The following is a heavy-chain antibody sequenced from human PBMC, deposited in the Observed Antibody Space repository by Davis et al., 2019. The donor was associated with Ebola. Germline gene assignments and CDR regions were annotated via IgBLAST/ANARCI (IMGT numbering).Heavy chain of an antibody. Sequence: GESLKISCAASGFTFSSHAMHWVRQAPGQGLEWVTLISYDGTDKLYADSVEGRFTISRDNLESTLYLQLSSLRPEDTAMYFCARAPLVTRTRYFDYWGQGTLVTVSS. V-gene: IGHV3-30*15. D-gene: IGHD2-21*02. CDR3: ARAPLVTRTRYFDY. CDR1: GFTFSSHA. CDR2: ISYDGTDK. J-gene: IGHJ4*02.